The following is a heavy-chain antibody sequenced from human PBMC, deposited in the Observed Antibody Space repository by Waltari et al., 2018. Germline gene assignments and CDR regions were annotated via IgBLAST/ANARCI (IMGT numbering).Heavy chain of an antibody. CDR2: IRSDGSNR. D-gene: IGHD6-13*01. CDR3: ATYSASRGFNY. CDR1: GFTFSTSG. J-gene: IGHJ4*02. V-gene: IGHV3-30*02. Sequence: QVQLVESGGGVVQPGESLRLSCASSGFTFSTSGLPWVRQAPGKGREWVAYIRSDGSNRNYADSVKGRFTISRDNSKNTLYLQMNSLRAEDTAVYYCATYSASRGFNYWGQGTLVTVSS.